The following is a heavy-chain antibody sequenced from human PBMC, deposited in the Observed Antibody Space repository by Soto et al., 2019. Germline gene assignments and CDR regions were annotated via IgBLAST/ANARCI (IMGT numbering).Heavy chain of an antibody. CDR3: ARELDCSGGSCYWFDP. CDR2: INPSGGST. Sequence: ASVKVSCKASGYTFTSYYMHWVRQAPGQGLEWMGIINPSGGSTSYAQKFQGRVTMTRDTSTSTVYMELSSLRSEDTAVYYCARELDCSGGSCYWFDPWGQGTLVTVSS. D-gene: IGHD2-15*01. J-gene: IGHJ5*02. V-gene: IGHV1-46*03. CDR1: GYTFTSYY.